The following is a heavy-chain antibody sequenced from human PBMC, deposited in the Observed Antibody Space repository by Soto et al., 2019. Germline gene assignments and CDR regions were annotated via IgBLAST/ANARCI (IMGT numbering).Heavy chain of an antibody. CDR1: GFTFSSYG. CDR3: AKDLWGSGSPFDY. V-gene: IGHV3-30*18. CDR2: ISYDGSNK. Sequence: GGSLRLSCAASGFTFSSYGMHWVRQAPGKGLEWVAVISYDGSNKYYADSVKGRFTISRDNSKNTLYLQMNSLRAEDTAVYYCAKDLWGSGSPFDYWAQGTLVTVSS. D-gene: IGHD3-16*01. J-gene: IGHJ4*02.